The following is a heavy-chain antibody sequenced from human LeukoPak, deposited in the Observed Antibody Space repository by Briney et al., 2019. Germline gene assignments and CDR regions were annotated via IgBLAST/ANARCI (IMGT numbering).Heavy chain of an antibody. CDR1: GFTFSSYW. D-gene: IGHD2-2*01. V-gene: IGHV3-7*01. Sequence: GGSLRLSCAASGFTFSSYWMSWVRQAPGKGLEWVANIKQDGSEKYYVDSVKGRFTISRDNAKNSLYLQMNSLRAEDTAVYYCARLPGYCSSTSCFAYNWFDPWGQGTLVTVSS. CDR3: ARLPGYCSSTSCFAYNWFDP. J-gene: IGHJ5*02. CDR2: IKQDGSEK.